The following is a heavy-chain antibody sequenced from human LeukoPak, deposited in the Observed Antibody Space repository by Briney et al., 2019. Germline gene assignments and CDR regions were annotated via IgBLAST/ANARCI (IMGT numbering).Heavy chain of an antibody. CDR3: ARDSGGGYETYGMDV. V-gene: IGHV3-33*01. D-gene: IGHD5-12*01. CDR2: IWYDGSNK. J-gene: IGHJ6*02. Sequence: GGSLRLSCAASGFTFSSYGMHWVRQAPGKGLEWVAVIWYDGSNKYYADSVKGRFTISRDNSKNTLYLQMNSLGAEDTAVYYCARDSGGGYETYGMDVWGQGTTVTVSS. CDR1: GFTFSSYG.